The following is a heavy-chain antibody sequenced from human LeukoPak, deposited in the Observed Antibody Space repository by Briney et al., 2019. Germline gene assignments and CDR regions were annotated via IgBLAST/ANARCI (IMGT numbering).Heavy chain of an antibody. V-gene: IGHV3-48*04. CDR2: ISSSSSTI. Sequence: GGSLRLSCAASGFTFSSYSMNWVRQAPGKGLEWVSYISSSSSTIYYADSVKGRFTISRDNAKKSLYLQMNSLRAEDTAVYYCAREPHYYDSSGYWGYDAFDIWGQGTVVTVSS. CDR3: AREPHYYDSSGYWGYDAFDI. D-gene: IGHD3-22*01. CDR1: GFTFSSYS. J-gene: IGHJ3*02.